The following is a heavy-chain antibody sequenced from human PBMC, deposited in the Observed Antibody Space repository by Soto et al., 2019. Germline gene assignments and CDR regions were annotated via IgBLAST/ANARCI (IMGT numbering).Heavy chain of an antibody. CDR1: GYMFSSYG. J-gene: IGHJ4*02. Sequence: QVQLVQSGGEEKTSGASVKVSCKTSGYMFSSYGIGWVRQAPGQGLEWVGWISSYNGHTNYAEKVNGRLTMTPDKSTSTVKMELRHMLSAETAVYSCVRGLGSVKYAAYSYFDYWGQGTLVTVSS. CDR2: ISSYNGHT. CDR3: VRGLGSVKYAAYSYFDY. V-gene: IGHV1-18*01. D-gene: IGHD1-26*01.